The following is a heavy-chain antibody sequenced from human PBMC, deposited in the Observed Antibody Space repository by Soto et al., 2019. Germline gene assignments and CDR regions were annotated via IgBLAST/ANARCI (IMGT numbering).Heavy chain of an antibody. CDR2: IYYSGDT. V-gene: IGHV4-59*01. CDR1: GGSINSYF. J-gene: IGHJ4*02. Sequence: SETLSLTCSVSGGSINSYFWSWVRQPPGKGLEWIGYIYYSGDTNYNPSLKSRVTISVDTSKNQFSLKLSSVTAADTAVYYCARVYPYFFDYWGQGTLVTVS. D-gene: IGHD2-2*01. CDR3: ARVYPYFFDY.